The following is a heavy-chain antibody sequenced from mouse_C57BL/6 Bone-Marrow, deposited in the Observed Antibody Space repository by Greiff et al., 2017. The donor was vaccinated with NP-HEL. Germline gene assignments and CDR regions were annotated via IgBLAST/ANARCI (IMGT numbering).Heavy chain of an antibody. CDR2: IYPRSGNT. D-gene: IGHD2-3*01. J-gene: IGHJ3*01. CDR1: GYTFTSYG. CDR3: ARKGGYYPPGFAY. Sequence: VKLMESGAELARPGASVKLSCKASGYTFTSYGISWVKQRTGQGLEWIGEIYPRSGNTYYNEKFKGKATLTADKSSSTAYMELRSLTSEDSAVYFCARKGGYYPPGFAYWGQGTLVTVSA. V-gene: IGHV1-81*01.